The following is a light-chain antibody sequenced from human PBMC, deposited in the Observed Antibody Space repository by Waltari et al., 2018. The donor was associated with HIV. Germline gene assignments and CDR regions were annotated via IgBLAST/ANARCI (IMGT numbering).Light chain of an antibody. CDR2: SNY. V-gene: IGLV1-47*02. J-gene: IGLJ3*02. CDR1: TSNIGNNF. CDR3: ATWDDSLSGWV. Sequence: QSVLTQPPSASGTPGQRVTISCSGSTSNIGNNFIYWYHQFPGTAPKLLIYSNYQRPSGVPDRFSGSKSGTSASLAISGLRSEDDADYYCATWDDSLSGWVFSGGTKLTVL.